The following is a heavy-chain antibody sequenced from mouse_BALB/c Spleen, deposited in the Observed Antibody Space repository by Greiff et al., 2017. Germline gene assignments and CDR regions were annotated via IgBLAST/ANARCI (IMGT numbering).Heavy chain of an antibody. CDR2: ISSGGSYT. J-gene: IGHJ2*01. Sequence: EVHLVESGGGLVKPGGSLKLSCAASGFTFSSYAMSWVRQSPEKRLEWVAEISSGGSYTYYPDTVTGRFTISRDNAKNTLYLEMSSLRSEDTAMYYCARGRYGNRDYFDYWGQGTTLTVSS. D-gene: IGHD2-1*01. CDR1: GFTFSSYA. CDR3: ARGRYGNRDYFDY. V-gene: IGHV5-9-4*01.